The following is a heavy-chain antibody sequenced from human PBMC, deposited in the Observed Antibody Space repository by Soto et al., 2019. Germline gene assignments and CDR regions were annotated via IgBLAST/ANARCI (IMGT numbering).Heavy chain of an antibody. CDR3: ARLQPKTPLIQLWVGPAFYGMDV. CDR2: IYYSGST. CDR1: GGSISSSSYY. Sequence: QLQLQESGPGLVKPSETLSLTCTVSGGSISSSSYYWGWIRQPPGKGLEWIGSIYYSGSTYYNPCLTSRVTISVDTSKNQFSLKLSSVTAADTAVYYCARLQPKTPLIQLWVGPAFYGMDVWGQGTTVTVSS. V-gene: IGHV4-39*01. D-gene: IGHD5-18*01. J-gene: IGHJ6*02.